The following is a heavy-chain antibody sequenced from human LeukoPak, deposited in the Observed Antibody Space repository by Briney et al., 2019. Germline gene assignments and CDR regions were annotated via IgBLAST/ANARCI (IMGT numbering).Heavy chain of an antibody. CDR2: ISYDGSNK. J-gene: IGHJ6*02. CDR1: GFTFSSYG. CDR3: AKVGFDPVGVVIIRGGMDV. V-gene: IGHV3-30*18. Sequence: PGGSLRLSCAASGFTFSSYGMHWVRQAPGKGLEWVAVISYDGSNKYYADSVKGRFTISRDNSKNTLYLQMNSLRAEDTAVYYCAKVGFDPVGVVIIRGGMDVWGQGTTVTVSS. D-gene: IGHD3-3*01.